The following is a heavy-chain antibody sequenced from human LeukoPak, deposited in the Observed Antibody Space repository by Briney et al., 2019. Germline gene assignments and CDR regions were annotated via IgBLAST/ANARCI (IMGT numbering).Heavy chain of an antibody. D-gene: IGHD3-16*02. CDR1: GFSFTDSW. J-gene: IGHJ4*02. V-gene: IGHV3-7*04. CDR2: IKPDGTEK. CDR3: ARVRYGNYFDY. Sequence: GGSLRLSCAASGFSFTDSWMSWVRQPPAKGLEWVVNIKPDGTEKYYVDSLKSRFTVSRENAKNSLYLQMSSLRAEDTAVYYCARVRYGNYFDYWGQGTLVTVSS.